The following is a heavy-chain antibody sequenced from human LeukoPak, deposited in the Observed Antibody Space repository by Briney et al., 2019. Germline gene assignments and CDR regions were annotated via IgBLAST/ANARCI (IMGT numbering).Heavy chain of an antibody. CDR2: ISSSGGST. D-gene: IGHD3-10*01. CDR3: AKDKWVRGIIITIGY. J-gene: IGHJ4*02. V-gene: IGHV3-23*01. Sequence: GGSLRLSCAASGFTFSNYAMTWVRQAPGKGLEWVSAISSSGGSTYYADSVKGRFTISRDNSKNTLYLQMNSLRAEDTAVYYCAKDKWVRGIIITIGYWGQGALVTVSS. CDR1: GFTFSNYA.